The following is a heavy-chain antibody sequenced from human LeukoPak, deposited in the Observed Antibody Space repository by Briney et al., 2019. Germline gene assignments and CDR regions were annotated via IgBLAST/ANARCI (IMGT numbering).Heavy chain of an antibody. CDR2: IIPIFGTA. CDR3: ARGYSSSWYGGSYFDY. V-gene: IGHV1-69*13. J-gene: IGHJ4*02. CDR1: GGTFSSYA. D-gene: IGHD6-13*01. Sequence: SVKVPCKASGGTFSSYAISWVRQAPGQGLEWMGGIIPIFGTANYAQKFQGRVTITADESTSTAYMELSSLRSEDTAVYYCARGYSSSWYGGSYFDYWGQGTLVTVSS.